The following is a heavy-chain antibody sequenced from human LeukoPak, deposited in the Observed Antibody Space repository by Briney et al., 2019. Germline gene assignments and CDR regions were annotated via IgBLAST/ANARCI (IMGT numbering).Heavy chain of an antibody. CDR2: INEPGTWP. Sequence: GGSLRLSCAASGFTLSNYWVHWVRQAPGEGLVWVSRINEPGTWPTYEDSVRGRFTISRDNAKNALYLQMNSLRVEDTAVYYCARDGRCGGDCYASWGQGTLVTVSS. D-gene: IGHD2-21*02. CDR1: GFTLSNYW. V-gene: IGHV3-74*03. J-gene: IGHJ4*02. CDR3: ARDGRCGGDCYAS.